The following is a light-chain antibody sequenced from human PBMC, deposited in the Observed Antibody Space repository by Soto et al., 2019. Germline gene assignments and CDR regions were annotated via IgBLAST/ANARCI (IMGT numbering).Light chain of an antibody. V-gene: IGLV2-14*01. CDR3: SSYTGSTNYV. Sequence: QSALTQPGSVSGSPGQSITISCTGTSSDVGIYNYVSWYQQHPGKAPKLMIYQVTNRPSGVSNRFSGSKSGNTASLTISGLQAEDEADYYCSSYTGSTNYVFGTGTKVTVL. CDR1: SSDVGIYNY. CDR2: QVT. J-gene: IGLJ1*01.